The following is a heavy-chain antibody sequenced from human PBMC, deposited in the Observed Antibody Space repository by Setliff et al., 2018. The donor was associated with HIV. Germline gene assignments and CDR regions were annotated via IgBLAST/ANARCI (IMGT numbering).Heavy chain of an antibody. D-gene: IGHD3-10*01. J-gene: IGHJ4*02. CDR1: GFTFDDHA. V-gene: IGHV3-43D*03. CDR2: ITWNGDRA. Sequence: PGGSLRLSCEASGFTFDDHAMHWVRQVPGKGLEWVSLITWNGDRAYYTDSVKGRFTVSRDNSKNSFYLQMNSLRDEDTGLYYCAKGPTGSGSSYLDFWGQGTLVTVSS. CDR3: AKGPTGSGSSYLDF.